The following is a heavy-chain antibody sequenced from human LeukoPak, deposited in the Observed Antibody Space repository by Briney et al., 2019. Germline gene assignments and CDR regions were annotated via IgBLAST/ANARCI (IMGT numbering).Heavy chain of an antibody. D-gene: IGHD7-27*01. CDR1: GGSISSSSYY. V-gene: IGHV4-39*07. J-gene: IGHJ4*02. CDR2: IYHSGST. Sequence: SETLSLTCTVSGGSISSSSYYWGWIRQPPGKGLEWIGYIYHSGSTYYNPSLKSRVTISVDTSKNQFSLKVGSVTAADTAVYYCAKRGNWGFFDYWGQGTLVTVSS. CDR3: AKRGNWGFFDY.